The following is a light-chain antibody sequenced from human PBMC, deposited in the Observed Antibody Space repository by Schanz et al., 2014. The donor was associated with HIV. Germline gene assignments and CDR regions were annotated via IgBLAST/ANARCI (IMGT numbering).Light chain of an antibody. V-gene: IGLV1-40*01. CDR2: DDN. Sequence: QSVLTQPPSLSGAPGQRVSLSCNGSSSNIGAGYDVHWYQQFPGTAPRLLIFDDNSRPSGVPARFSGSKSGSSASLAISGLQAEDEADYFCQSFDSSLNGVVFGGGTKLTVL. J-gene: IGLJ3*02. CDR3: QSFDSSLNGVV. CDR1: SSNIGAGYD.